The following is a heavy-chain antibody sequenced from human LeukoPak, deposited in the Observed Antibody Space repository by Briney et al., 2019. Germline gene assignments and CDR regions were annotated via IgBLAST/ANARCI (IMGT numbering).Heavy chain of an antibody. V-gene: IGHV3-23*01. CDR1: GFTFSSYA. CDR2: ISGSGGST. Sequence: GGSLRLSCAASGFTFSSYAMSWVRQAPGKGLEWVSAISGSGGSTYYADSVKGRFTISRDNSKNTLYLQMNSLRAEDTAVFYCATFPYYFDSSGSYYFDFWGQGTLVTVSS. CDR3: ATFPYYFDSSGSYYFDF. D-gene: IGHD3-22*01. J-gene: IGHJ4*02.